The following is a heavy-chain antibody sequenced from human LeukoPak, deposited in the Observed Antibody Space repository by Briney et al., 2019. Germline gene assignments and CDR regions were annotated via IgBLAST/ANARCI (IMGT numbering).Heavy chain of an antibody. CDR2: ISSRSSYI. CDR1: GFTFSSYN. Sequence: GGSLRLSCAASGFTFSSYNMNWVRQAPGKGLEWVSSISSRSSYIYYADSVKGRFTISRDNAKTSLYLQMNSLRAEDTAVYYCARDSVAVPAAIPSWFDPWGQGTLVTVSS. CDR3: ARDSVAVPAAIPSWFDP. J-gene: IGHJ5*02. V-gene: IGHV3-21*01. D-gene: IGHD2-2*02.